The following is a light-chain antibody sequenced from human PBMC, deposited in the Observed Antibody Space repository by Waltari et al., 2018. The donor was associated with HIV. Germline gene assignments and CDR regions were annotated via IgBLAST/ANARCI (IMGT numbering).Light chain of an antibody. Sequence: DVVVTQSPLSLPVTLGQTASISCRSSQSLVYSDGNTYLTWLQEGPGQSPRRLIYNISNRDSGVPDTFSGSGTATDFTLTISRVEAEDVGVYYCMQSTHWPWTFGQGTRVEI. J-gene: IGKJ1*01. CDR3: MQSTHWPWT. V-gene: IGKV2-30*01. CDR2: NIS. CDR1: QSLVYSDGNTY.